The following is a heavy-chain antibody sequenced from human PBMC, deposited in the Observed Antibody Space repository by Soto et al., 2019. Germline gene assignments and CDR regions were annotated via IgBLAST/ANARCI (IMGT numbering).Heavy chain of an antibody. J-gene: IGHJ2*01. CDR2: IFWDGHK. V-gene: IGHV2-5*02. CDR1: GFSLSTTGVG. D-gene: IGHD2-15*01. Sequence: QITLKESGPTLVKPTQTLTLTCTVSGFSLSTTGVGVGWIRQAPGKALDYLAIIFWDGHKYYSPPLTSRITITKDTSENQVVLTLTDVAPVDTATYYCAYRRLQGATYFDLWGRGTLVTVSS. CDR3: AYRRLQGATYFDL.